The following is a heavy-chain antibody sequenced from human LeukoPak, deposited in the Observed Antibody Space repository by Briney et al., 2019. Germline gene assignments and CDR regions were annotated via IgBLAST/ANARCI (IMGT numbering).Heavy chain of an antibody. D-gene: IGHD3-10*01. Sequence: SETLSLTCAVYGGSFSGYYWSWIRQPPGKGLEWIGEINHSGSTNYNPSLKSRVTISVDTSKNQFSLKLSSVTAADTAVYYCASTRGVLLWFGESRAFDIWGQGTMVTVSS. V-gene: IGHV4-34*01. CDR1: GGSFSGYY. CDR2: INHSGST. CDR3: ASTRGVLLWFGESRAFDI. J-gene: IGHJ3*02.